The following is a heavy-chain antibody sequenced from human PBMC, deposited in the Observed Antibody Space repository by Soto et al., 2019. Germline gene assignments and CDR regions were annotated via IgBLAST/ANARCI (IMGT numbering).Heavy chain of an antibody. D-gene: IGHD5-12*01. CDR2: IYYSGST. V-gene: IGHV4-30-4*01. Sequence: SETLSRTCTVSGGSISSGDYYWSWIRQPPGKGLEWIGYIYYSGSTYYNPSLKSRVTISVDTSKNQFSLKLSSVTAADTAVYYCARDSVNGGYDYDYYYGMDVWGQGTTVTVSS. CDR1: GGSISSGDYY. J-gene: IGHJ6*02. CDR3: ARDSVNGGYDYDYYYGMDV.